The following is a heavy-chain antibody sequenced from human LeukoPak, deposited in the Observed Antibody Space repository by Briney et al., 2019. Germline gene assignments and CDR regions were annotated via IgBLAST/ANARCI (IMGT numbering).Heavy chain of an antibody. J-gene: IGHJ4*02. D-gene: IGHD2-15*01. CDR1: GFTFSSYG. CDR3: AKSPPSSYCSGGSCYEYYFDY. V-gene: IGHV3-30*18. CDR2: ISYDGSNK. Sequence: GGSLRLSCAASGFTFSSYGMHWVRQAPGKGLEWVAVISYDGSNKYYADSVKGRFTISRDNSENTLYLQMNSLRAEDTAVYYCAKSPPSSYCSGGSCYEYYFDYWGQGTLVTVSS.